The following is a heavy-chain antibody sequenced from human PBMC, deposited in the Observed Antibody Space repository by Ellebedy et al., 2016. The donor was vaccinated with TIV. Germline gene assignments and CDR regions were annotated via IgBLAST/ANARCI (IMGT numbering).Heavy chain of an antibody. CDR2: ISYDGSNK. D-gene: IGHD3-10*01. CDR3: AKRVTMVREVITYYHYAMDV. CDR1: GFSFSTYW. J-gene: IGHJ6*02. V-gene: IGHV3-30*18. Sequence: PGGSLRLSCAASGFSFSTYWMSWVRQAPGKGLEWVAVISYDGSNKYYADSVNGRFTISRDNSKNTLYLQMNSLRGEDTAVYYCAKRVTMVREVITYYHYAMDVWGQGTTVTVSS.